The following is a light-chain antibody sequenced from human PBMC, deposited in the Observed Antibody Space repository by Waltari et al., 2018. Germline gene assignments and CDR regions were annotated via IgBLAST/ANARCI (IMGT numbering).Light chain of an antibody. CDR3: CSYAGSSSPRL. CDR1: SSDVGXFNL. V-gene: IGLV2-23*01. Sequence: QSALTQPASVSGSPGQSITISCTGSSSDVGXFNLVSWYQLHPGKAPKLFVFEATKRPSGISYHFSGSKSGNTASLTISGLQAEDEADYFCCSYAGSSSPRLFGGGTKLSVL. J-gene: IGLJ3*02. CDR2: EAT.